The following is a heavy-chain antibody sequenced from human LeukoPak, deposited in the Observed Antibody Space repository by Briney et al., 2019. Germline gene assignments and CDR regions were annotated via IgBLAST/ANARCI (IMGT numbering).Heavy chain of an antibody. J-gene: IGHJ4*02. CDR3: AKGYCRGNSCYDDRGAFDY. CDR1: GGSFSGYY. CDR2: INHSGST. Sequence: PSETLSLTCAVYGGSFSGYYWSWIRQPPGKGLEWIGEINHSGSTHYNPSLKSRVTISVDTSKNQFSLKLSSVTAADTAVYYCAKGYCRGNSCYDDRGAFDYWGQGTLVTVSS. D-gene: IGHD2-2*01. V-gene: IGHV4-34*01.